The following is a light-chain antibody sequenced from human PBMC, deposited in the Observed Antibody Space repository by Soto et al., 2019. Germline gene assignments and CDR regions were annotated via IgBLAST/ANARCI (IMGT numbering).Light chain of an antibody. CDR1: QSVSSSY. Sequence: EIVLTQSPGTLSLSPGERATLSCRASQSVSSSYLAWYQQKPGQAPRLLIHGASTRATGISARFSGSGSGTEFTLTISSLQSEDFAIYYCQQYKNWPRTFGQGTKVDIK. CDR2: GAS. CDR3: QQYKNWPRT. V-gene: IGKV3-15*01. J-gene: IGKJ1*01.